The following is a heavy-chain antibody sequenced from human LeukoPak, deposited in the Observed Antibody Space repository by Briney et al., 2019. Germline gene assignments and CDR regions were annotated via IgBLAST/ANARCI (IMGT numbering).Heavy chain of an antibody. CDR3: ARVLRNYYGSGSYYYDAFDI. J-gene: IGHJ3*02. CDR2: IYYSGST. Sequence: PSETLSLTCTVPGGSISSYYWSWIRQPPGKGLEWIGYIYYSGSTNYNPSLKSRVTISVDTSKNQFSLKLSSVTAADTAVYYCARVLRNYYGSGSYYYDAFDIWGQGTMVTVSS. CDR1: GGSISSYY. V-gene: IGHV4-59*01. D-gene: IGHD3-10*01.